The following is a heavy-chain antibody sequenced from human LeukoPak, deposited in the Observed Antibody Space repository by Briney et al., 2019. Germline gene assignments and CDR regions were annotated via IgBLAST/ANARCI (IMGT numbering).Heavy chain of an antibody. Sequence: GGSLRLSCAASGFTFDDYAMHWVRQAPGKGLEWVSGISWYSGSIGYADSVKGRFTISRDNAKNSLYLQMNGLRAEDTALYYCAKDTAYDILTGYDYWGQGTLVTVSS. CDR3: AKDTAYDILTGYDY. V-gene: IGHV3-9*01. J-gene: IGHJ4*02. CDR1: GFTFDDYA. D-gene: IGHD3-9*01. CDR2: ISWYSGSI.